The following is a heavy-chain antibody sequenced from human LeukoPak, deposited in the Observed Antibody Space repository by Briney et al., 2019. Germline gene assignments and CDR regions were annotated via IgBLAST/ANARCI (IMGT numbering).Heavy chain of an antibody. CDR3: AREDIVVVVAATRWFDP. D-gene: IGHD2-15*01. Sequence: PGGSLRLSCAASGFTFSSYGMHWVRQAPGKGLEWVAFIRYDGSNKYYADSVKGRFTISRDISKNTLYLQMNSLRAEDTAVYYCAREDIVVVVAATRWFDPWGQGTLVTVSS. J-gene: IGHJ5*02. CDR2: IRYDGSNK. V-gene: IGHV3-30*02. CDR1: GFTFSSYG.